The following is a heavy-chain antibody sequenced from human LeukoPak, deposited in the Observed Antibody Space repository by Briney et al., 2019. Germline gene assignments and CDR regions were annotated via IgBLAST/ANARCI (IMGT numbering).Heavy chain of an antibody. J-gene: IGHJ3*02. CDR1: GFTVSSNY. Sequence: GGSLRLSCAASGFTVSSNYMSWVRQAPGKGLEWVSVIYSGGSTYYADSVKGRFTISRDNSKNTLYLQMNSLRAEDTAVYYCARENGDYPGYDAFDIWGQGTMVSVSS. CDR2: IYSGGST. V-gene: IGHV3-66*01. D-gene: IGHD4-17*01. CDR3: ARENGDYPGYDAFDI.